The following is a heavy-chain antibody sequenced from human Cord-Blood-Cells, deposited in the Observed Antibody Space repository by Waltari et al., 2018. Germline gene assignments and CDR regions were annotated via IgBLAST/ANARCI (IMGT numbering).Heavy chain of an antibody. J-gene: IGHJ4*02. CDR1: GGTFSSYA. V-gene: IGHV1-69*01. CDR2: IIPIFGTA. Sequence: QVQLVQSGAEVKKPGSSVKVSCKASGGTFSSYAISWVRQAPGQGLEWMGGIIPIFGTANYAQKFQGRGTMTSDESTSTSYMELSSLRSEDTAVYYCARVLSRTSCYDYWGQGTLGTVSS. CDR3: ARVLSRTSCYDY. D-gene: IGHD2-2*01.